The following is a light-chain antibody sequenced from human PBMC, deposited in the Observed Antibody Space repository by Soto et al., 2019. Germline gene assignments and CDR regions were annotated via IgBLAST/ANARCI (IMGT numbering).Light chain of an antibody. J-gene: IGLJ2*01. V-gene: IGLV2-23*01. Sequence: QSALTQPASVSGSPGQSITISCTGTSSDVGSYNIVSWYQQHPGKAPKLMIYEGSKRPSGVSNRFSGSKSGNTASVTISGLQAEDEADYYCCSYAGSSTYVVFGGGTKLTVL. CDR2: EGS. CDR3: CSYAGSSTYVV. CDR1: SSDVGSYNI.